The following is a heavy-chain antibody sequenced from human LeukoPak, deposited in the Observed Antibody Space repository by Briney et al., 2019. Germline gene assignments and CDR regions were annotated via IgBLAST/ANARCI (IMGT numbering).Heavy chain of an antibody. CDR1: GGSFSGYY. CDR3: ARGRGAAADY. V-gene: IGHV4-34*01. D-gene: IGHD6-13*01. J-gene: IGHJ4*02. Sequence: SETLSLTCAVYGGSFSGYYWSWIRQPPGKGLEWIGEINHSGSTNYNPSLKSRVTISVDTSKNQFSLKLSSVAAADTAVYYCARGRGAAADYWGQGTLVTVSS. CDR2: INHSGST.